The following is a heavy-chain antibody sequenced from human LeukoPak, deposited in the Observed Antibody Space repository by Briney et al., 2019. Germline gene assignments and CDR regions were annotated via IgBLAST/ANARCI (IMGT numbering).Heavy chain of an antibody. CDR1: GFTFSSYS. Sequence: GGSLRLSCAASGFTFSSYSMSWVRQAPGKGLEWVSAISGSGGSTYYADSVKGRFTISRDNSKNTLYLQMNSLRAEDTAVYYCAPYGGATTPFDYWGQGTLVTVSS. D-gene: IGHD1-26*01. CDR2: ISGSGGST. J-gene: IGHJ4*02. CDR3: APYGGATTPFDY. V-gene: IGHV3-23*01.